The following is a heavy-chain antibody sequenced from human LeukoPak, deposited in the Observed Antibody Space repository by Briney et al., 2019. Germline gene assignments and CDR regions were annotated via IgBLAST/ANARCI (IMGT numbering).Heavy chain of an antibody. D-gene: IGHD3-3*01. CDR1: GYTFTSYD. V-gene: IGHV1-8*01. CDR3: ARGTRFLEWWNHPLLKGSYGMDV. CDR2: MNPNSGNT. J-gene: IGHJ6*02. Sequence: GASVKVSCKASGYTFTSYDINWVRQATGQGLEWMGWMNPNSGNTGYAQKFQGRVTMTRNTSISTAYMELSSLRSEDTAVYYCARGTRFLEWWNHPLLKGSYGMDVWGQGTTVTVSS.